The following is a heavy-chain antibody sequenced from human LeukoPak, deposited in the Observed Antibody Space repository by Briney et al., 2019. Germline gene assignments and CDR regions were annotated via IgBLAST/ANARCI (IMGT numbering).Heavy chain of an antibody. D-gene: IGHD3-10*01. CDR1: GYSISSGYY. CDR3: ARDRLLWFGEFSPYYYYYMDV. J-gene: IGHJ6*03. V-gene: IGHV4-38-2*02. Sequence: SETLSLTCTVSGYSISSGYYWGWIRQPPGKGLEWIGSIYHSGSTYYNPSLKSRVTISVDTSKNQFSLKLSSVTAADTAVYYCARDRLLWFGEFSPYYYYYMDVWGKGTTVTVSS. CDR2: IYHSGST.